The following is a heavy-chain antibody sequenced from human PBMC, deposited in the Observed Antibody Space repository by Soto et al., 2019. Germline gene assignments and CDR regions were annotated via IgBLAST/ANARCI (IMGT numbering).Heavy chain of an antibody. V-gene: IGHV3-15*07. J-gene: IGHJ4*02. Sequence: EQLVESGGGLAKPGGSLRLSCTGSGFTFSNAWMNWVRQAPGMGLEWVGRIKSKVDGGTTYYAAPVKDRFTISRDDSKSTVYLQMNSLKTEDTAVYYCSTGGYFFDYWGQGTLVTVSS. CDR1: GFTFSNAW. CDR2: IKSKVDGGTT. CDR3: STGGYFFDY.